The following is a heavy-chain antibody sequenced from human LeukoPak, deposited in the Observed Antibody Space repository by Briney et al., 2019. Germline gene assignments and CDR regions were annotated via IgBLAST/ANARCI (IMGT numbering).Heavy chain of an antibody. Sequence: SETLSLTCAVYGGSFSGYYWSWLRQPPRKGLEWIGEINHSGSTNYNPSLKSRVTISVDTSKNQFSLKLSSVTAADTAVYYCARHPKSGWFGLKIDYWGQGTLVTVSS. CDR2: INHSGST. D-gene: IGHD3-10*01. V-gene: IGHV4-34*01. CDR3: ARHPKSGWFGLKIDY. J-gene: IGHJ4*02. CDR1: GGSFSGYY.